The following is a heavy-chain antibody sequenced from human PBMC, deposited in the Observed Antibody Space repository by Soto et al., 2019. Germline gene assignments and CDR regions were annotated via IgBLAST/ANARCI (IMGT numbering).Heavy chain of an antibody. CDR2: IYYSGST. D-gene: IGHD6-19*01. CDR3: AGGYNSAWSDYFDY. J-gene: IGHJ4*02. CDR1: GVSISNYY. V-gene: IGHV4-59*01. Sequence: PSETLSLTCTVSGVSISNYYWNWIRQPPGKELEWIGYIYYSGSTHYNPSLKSRVAISVDTSKNQFSLRLSSVTAADTAIYYCAGGYNSAWSDYFDYWGQGNVVTVSS.